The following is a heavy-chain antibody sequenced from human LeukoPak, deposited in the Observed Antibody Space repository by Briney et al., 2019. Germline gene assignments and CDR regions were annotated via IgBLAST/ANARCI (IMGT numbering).Heavy chain of an antibody. CDR2: IKQDGSEK. D-gene: IGHD1-7*01. CDR3: AKRRGLELTYYYHMDV. CDR1: GFTFSSYW. V-gene: IGHV3-7*03. J-gene: IGHJ6*03. Sequence: PGGSLRLSCAASGFTFSSYWMSWVRQAPGKGLEWVANIKQDGSEKYYVDSVKGRFTISRDNAKNSLYLQMNSLRADDTAVYYCAKRRGLELTYYYHMDVWGKGTTVTVSS.